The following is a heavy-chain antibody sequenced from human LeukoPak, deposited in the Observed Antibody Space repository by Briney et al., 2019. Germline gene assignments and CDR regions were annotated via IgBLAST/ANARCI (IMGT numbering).Heavy chain of an antibody. CDR3: ARDDCSSISCYHNWFDP. D-gene: IGHD2-2*01. V-gene: IGHV3-21*01. Sequence: GGSLRLSCAASGFTFNIYTMNWVRQAPGKGLEWLSSISSSSGHIFYSDSVKGRFTISRDNAKNSLYLQMNSLRAEDTAVYYCARDDCSSISCYHNWFDPWGQGTLVTVSS. J-gene: IGHJ5*02. CDR2: ISSSSGHI. CDR1: GFTFNIYT.